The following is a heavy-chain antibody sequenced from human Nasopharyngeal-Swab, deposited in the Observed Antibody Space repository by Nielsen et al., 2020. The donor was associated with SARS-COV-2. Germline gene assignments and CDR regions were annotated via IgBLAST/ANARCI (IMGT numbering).Heavy chain of an antibody. D-gene: IGHD2-2*01. CDR2: IYYSGST. Sequence: SETLSLTCTVSGGSISSGDYYWSWIRQPPGKGLEWIGYIYYSGSTYYNPSLKSRVTISVDTSKNQFSLKLSSVTAADTAVYYCARGVPRVTRGAFDIWGQGTMVTVSS. J-gene: IGHJ3*02. CDR3: ARGVPRVTRGAFDI. CDR1: GGSISSGDYY. V-gene: IGHV4-30-4*01.